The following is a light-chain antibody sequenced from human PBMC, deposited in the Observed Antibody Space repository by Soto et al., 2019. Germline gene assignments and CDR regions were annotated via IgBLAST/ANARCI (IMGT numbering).Light chain of an antibody. CDR1: QSLNNY. J-gene: IGKJ2*01. V-gene: IGKV1-39*01. CDR3: QQSYKTPYT. Sequence: DIQMTQSPSSLSASVGDRVTITCRASQSLNNYLNWYQQKPGKAPKLLIYAASSLQSGVPSRFSGSESATDFALTISSLQPEDFATYYCQQSYKTPYTFGGGTKLEIK. CDR2: AAS.